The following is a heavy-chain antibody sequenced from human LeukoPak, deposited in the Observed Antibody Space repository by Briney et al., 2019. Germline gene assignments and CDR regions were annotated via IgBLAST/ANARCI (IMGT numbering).Heavy chain of an antibody. J-gene: IGHJ4*02. Sequence: PGGSLRLSCAASGFTFSSYGMHWVRQAPGKGLEWVAVIRYDENNLDYADSVKGRFTISRDNSKNTLYLQMNSLRAEDTAVYYCAKDGGSSSPFYFDYWGQGTLVTVSS. V-gene: IGHV3-30*02. CDR1: GFTFSSYG. D-gene: IGHD6-6*01. CDR2: IRYDENNL. CDR3: AKDGGSSSPFYFDY.